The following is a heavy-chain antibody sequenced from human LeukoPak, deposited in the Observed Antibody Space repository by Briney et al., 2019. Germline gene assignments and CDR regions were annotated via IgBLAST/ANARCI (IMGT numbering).Heavy chain of an antibody. CDR1: GFTFSSYA. CDR2: ISGSGGST. Sequence: GGSLRLSCAASGFTFSSYAMSWVRQAPGKGLEWVSAISGSGGSTYYADSVKGRFTISRDNSKNTLYLQMNSLRAEDTAVYYCAKGRIVGAPGIIDAFDIWGQGTMVTVSS. V-gene: IGHV3-23*01. D-gene: IGHD1-26*01. J-gene: IGHJ3*02. CDR3: AKGRIVGAPGIIDAFDI.